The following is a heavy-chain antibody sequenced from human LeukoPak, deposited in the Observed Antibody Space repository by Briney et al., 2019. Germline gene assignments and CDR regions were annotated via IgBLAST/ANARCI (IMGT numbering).Heavy chain of an antibody. J-gene: IGHJ4*02. CDR1: GYSFTNYW. Sequence: GESLKISCKGSGYSFTNYWISWVRQMPGKGQEWMGRIDPSDSYTNYSPSFQGHVTISADKSITTAYLHWSSLKASDTAMYYCARHRYGSGSSYDYWGQGTLVTVSS. D-gene: IGHD3-10*01. CDR3: ARHRYGSGSSYDY. V-gene: IGHV5-10-1*01. CDR2: IDPSDSYT.